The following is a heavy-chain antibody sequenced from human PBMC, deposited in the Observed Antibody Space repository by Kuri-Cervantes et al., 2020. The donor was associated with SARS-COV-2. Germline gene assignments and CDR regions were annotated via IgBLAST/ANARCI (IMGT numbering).Heavy chain of an antibody. Sequence: SVKVSCKTSGYTFSKYGITWVRQAPGQGLEWMGGIIPIFGTANYAQKFQGRVTITADESTSTAYMELSSLRSEDTAVYYCARDAKRGVGATTHFDYWGQGTLVTVSS. V-gene: IGHV1-69*13. CDR3: ARDAKRGVGATTHFDY. CDR1: GYTFSKYG. J-gene: IGHJ4*02. CDR2: IIPIFGTA. D-gene: IGHD1-26*01.